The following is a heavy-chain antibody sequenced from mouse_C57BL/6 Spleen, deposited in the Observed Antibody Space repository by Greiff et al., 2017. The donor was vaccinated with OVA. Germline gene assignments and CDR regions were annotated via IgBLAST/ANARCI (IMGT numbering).Heavy chain of an antibody. CDR3: AREEGYYYGYYFDY. D-gene: IGHD1-1*01. Sequence: EVKLQESGPGLVKPSQSLSLTCSVTGYSITSGYYWNWIRQFPGNKLEWMGYISYDGSNNYNPSLKNRISITRDTSKNQFFLKLNSVTTEDTATYYCAREEGYYYGYYFDYWGKGTTLTVSS. CDR1: GYSITSGYY. CDR2: ISYDGSN. V-gene: IGHV3-6*01. J-gene: IGHJ2*01.